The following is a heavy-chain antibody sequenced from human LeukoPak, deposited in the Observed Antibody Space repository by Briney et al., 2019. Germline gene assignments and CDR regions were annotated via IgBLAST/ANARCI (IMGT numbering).Heavy chain of an antibody. CDR2: FDPENGEA. CDR3: AAGGVYDLLDN. J-gene: IGHJ4*02. D-gene: IGHD2-8*01. V-gene: IGHV1-24*01. Sequence: GASVKVSCKVSGYSLSELSMHWVRRAPGKGLEWMGGFDPENGEAVYAQKFQGRVTMTEDTSTDTSYMELNSLKSEDTAVYYCAAGGVYDLLDNWGQGTLVTVSS. CDR1: GYSLSELS.